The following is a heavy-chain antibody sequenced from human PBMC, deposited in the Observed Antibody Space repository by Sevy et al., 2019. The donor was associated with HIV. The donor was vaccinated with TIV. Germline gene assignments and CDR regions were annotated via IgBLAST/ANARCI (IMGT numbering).Heavy chain of an antibody. Sequence: SETLSLTCAVYGGSFSGYYWSWIRQPPGKGLEWIGEINHRGSTNYNPSLKSRVTISVDTSKIQFSLKLSSVTAADTAVYYCARYRVDSNFDYWGQGTLVTVSS. V-gene: IGHV4-34*01. D-gene: IGHD5-12*01. J-gene: IGHJ4*02. CDR3: ARYRVDSNFDY. CDR2: INHRGST. CDR1: GGSFSGYY.